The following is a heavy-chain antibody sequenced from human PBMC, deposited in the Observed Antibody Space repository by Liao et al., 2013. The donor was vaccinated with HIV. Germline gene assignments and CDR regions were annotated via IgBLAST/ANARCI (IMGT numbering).Heavy chain of an antibody. CDR1: GDPISSGDYY. V-gene: IGHV4-30-4*08. CDR2: IYYTGST. J-gene: IGHJ6*03. Sequence: QVQLKESGPRLVTPSQTLSLTCTVSGDPISSGDYYWNWIRQPPGKGLEWIGYIYYTGSTYNNPSLTSRVSISVDTSKNQFSLKLSSVTAADTAVYYCARSQYYYCLDVWGKGTTVTVSS. CDR3: ARSQYYYCLDV.